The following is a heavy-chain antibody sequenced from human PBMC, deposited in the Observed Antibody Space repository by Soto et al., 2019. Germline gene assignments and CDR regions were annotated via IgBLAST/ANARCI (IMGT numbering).Heavy chain of an antibody. CDR1: GFTFTDAW. V-gene: IGHV3-15*07. D-gene: IGHD1-26*01. J-gene: IGHJ6*02. CDR2: IKGKSHGGTT. Sequence: EVQLVESGGDLVKPGGSLRLSCAASGFTFTDAWMNWVRQAPGKGLEWVGRIKGKSHGGTTDYAAPVKGRFPIARDDSKNTLYLQMNNLKAEESAVYYCTAGIVGDTSGRDVGGQGTAVTVSS. CDR3: TAGIVGDTSGRDV.